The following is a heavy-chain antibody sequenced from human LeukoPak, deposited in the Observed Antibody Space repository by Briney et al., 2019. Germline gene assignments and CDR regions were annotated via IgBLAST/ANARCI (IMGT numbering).Heavy chain of an antibody. CDR3: ARRVRGVNDAFDI. Sequence: SETLSLTCAVYGGSFSGYYWSWIRQPPGKGLEWIGEINHSGSTNYNPSLKSRVTISVDTSKNQFSLKLSSVTAADTAVYYCARRVRGVNDAFDIWGRGTMVTVSS. CDR1: GGSFSGYY. J-gene: IGHJ3*02. CDR2: INHSGST. V-gene: IGHV4-34*01. D-gene: IGHD3-10*01.